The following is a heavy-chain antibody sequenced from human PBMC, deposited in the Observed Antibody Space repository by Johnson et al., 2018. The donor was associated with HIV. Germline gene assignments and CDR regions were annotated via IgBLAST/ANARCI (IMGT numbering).Heavy chain of an antibody. CDR2: IKSKTDGGTT. J-gene: IGHJ3*02. CDR1: GITFSNAW. V-gene: IGHV3-15*01. D-gene: IGHD3-22*01. Sequence: VQLVESGGGVVQPGGSLRLSCAASGITFSNAWMSWVRQAPGKGLEWVGRIKSKTDGGTTDYAAPVKGRFTISRDDSKNTLYLQMNSLTTEDTAVYYCAKVRYYDRDAFDIWGPGTLVTVSP. CDR3: AKVRYYDRDAFDI.